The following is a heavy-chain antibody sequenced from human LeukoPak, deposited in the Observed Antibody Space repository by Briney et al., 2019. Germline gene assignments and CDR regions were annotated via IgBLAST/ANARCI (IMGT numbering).Heavy chain of an antibody. D-gene: IGHD3-22*01. J-gene: IGHJ4*02. Sequence: ASVKVSCKASGYTFTSFFIHWMRQAPGQGLEWVGMINPSDRSTTYAQNFQGRVTMTRDMSTSTVYMELSSLRSEDTALYYCASGSHIRVYDTNPYYGHYWGQGTLVTVSS. CDR2: INPSDRST. CDR1: GYTFTSFF. V-gene: IGHV1-46*01. CDR3: ASGSHIRVYDTNPYYGHY.